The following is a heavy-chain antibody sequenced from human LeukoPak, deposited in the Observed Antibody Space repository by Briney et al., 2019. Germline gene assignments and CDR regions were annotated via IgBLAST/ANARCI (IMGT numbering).Heavy chain of an antibody. V-gene: IGHV1-46*01. D-gene: IGHD4-11*01. CDR3: ARGAHDYISGTDY. J-gene: IGHJ4*02. CDR1: GHTFTSYG. CDR2: INPSGGST. Sequence: ASVKVSCKASGHTFTSYGISWVRQAPGQGLEWMGIINPSGGSTSYAQKFQGRVTMTRDMSASTVYMELSSLRSEDTAVYYCARGAHDYISGTDYWGQGTLVTVSS.